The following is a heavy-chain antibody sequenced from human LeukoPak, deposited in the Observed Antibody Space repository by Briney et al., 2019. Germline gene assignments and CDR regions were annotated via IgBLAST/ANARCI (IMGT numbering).Heavy chain of an antibody. D-gene: IGHD6-13*01. V-gene: IGHV4-59*08. Sequence: SGTLSLTCTVSGGSISSYYWSWIRQPPGKGLEWIGYIYYSGSTNYNPSLKSRVTISVDTSKNQFSLKLSSVTAADTAVYYCARMGIAAAATISAFGIWGQGTMVTVSS. CDR3: ARMGIAAAATISAFGI. CDR1: GGSISSYY. J-gene: IGHJ3*02. CDR2: IYYSGST.